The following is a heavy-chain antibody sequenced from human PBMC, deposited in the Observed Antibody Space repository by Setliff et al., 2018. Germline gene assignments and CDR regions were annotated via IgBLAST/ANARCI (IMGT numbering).Heavy chain of an antibody. V-gene: IGHV4-34*01. D-gene: IGHD3-16*01. CDR1: GGSFSGYY. Sequence: PSETLSLTCAVYGGSFSGYYWSWIRQAPGKGLEWIGEINHSGSSNYNPSLKSRVTMSVYTSKNQFSLKLSSVTASDTAVYYCARGVTFTSNLDYWGPGNLVTVSS. CDR2: INHSGSS. CDR3: ARGVTFTSNLDY. J-gene: IGHJ4*02.